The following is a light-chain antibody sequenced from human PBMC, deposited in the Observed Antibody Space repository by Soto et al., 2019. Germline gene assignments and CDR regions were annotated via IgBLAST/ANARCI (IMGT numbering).Light chain of an antibody. V-gene: IGKV1-39*01. CDR1: QSISIY. J-gene: IGKJ4*01. Sequence: DIPMTQSPSSLSASVGDRITITCRASQSISIYLNWYQQKPGKAPNLLVYGASHLQSGVPSRFSGSGSGTDFTLTISSLQPEDFATYYCQQTYSIPLTFGGGTKVEIK. CDR2: GAS. CDR3: QQTYSIPLT.